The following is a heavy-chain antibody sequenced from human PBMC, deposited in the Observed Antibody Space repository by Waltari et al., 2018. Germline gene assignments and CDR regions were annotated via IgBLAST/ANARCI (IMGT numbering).Heavy chain of an antibody. CDR1: GGTFSRYA. V-gene: IGHV1-69*14. D-gene: IGHD2-2*01. CDR3: ARDMGYCSSTSCSTGDY. CDR2: IIPIFGTA. Sequence: QVQLVQSGAEVKKPGSSVKVSCKASGGTFSRYAISWVRQAPGQGLEWMGGIIPIFGTANYAQKFQGRVTITADKSTSTAYMELSSLRSEDTAVYYCARDMGYCSSTSCSTGDYWGQGTLVTVSS. J-gene: IGHJ4*02.